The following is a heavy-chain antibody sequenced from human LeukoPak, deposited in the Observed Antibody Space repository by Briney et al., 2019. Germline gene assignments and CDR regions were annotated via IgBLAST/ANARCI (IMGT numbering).Heavy chain of an antibody. CDR1: GFTFSSYA. D-gene: IGHD3-10*01. CDR2: ISGSGGST. V-gene: IGHV3-23*01. Sequence: PGGSLRLSCAASGFTFSSYAMSWVRQAPGKGLEWVPAISGSGGSTYYADSVKGRFTISRDNSKNTLYLQMNSLRAEDTAVYYCAKAFSTPYYYGSGTFSSRGETQSDYWGQGTLVTVSS. CDR3: AKAFSTPYYYGSGTFSSRGETQSDY. J-gene: IGHJ4*02.